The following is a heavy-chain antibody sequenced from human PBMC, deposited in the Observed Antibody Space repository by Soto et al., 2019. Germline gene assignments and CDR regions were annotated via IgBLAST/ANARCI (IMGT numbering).Heavy chain of an antibody. CDR1: GGSINSSSYF. CDR2: IYYSGST. J-gene: IGHJ5*02. Sequence: SETLSLTCTVSGGSINSSSYFWGWVRQPPGKGLEWIGSIYYSGSTYYNPSLRSRVTISVDTSKNQFSLKLSSVTAADTAVFYCARYYSSGSRKWFDPWGQGPLVTVS. CDR3: ARYYSSGSRKWFDP. D-gene: IGHD6-19*01. V-gene: IGHV4-39*01.